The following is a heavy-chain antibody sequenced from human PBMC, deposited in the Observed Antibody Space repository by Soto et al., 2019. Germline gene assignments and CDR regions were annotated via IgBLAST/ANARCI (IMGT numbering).Heavy chain of an antibody. V-gene: IGHV3-48*01. J-gene: IGHJ4*02. D-gene: IGHD4-17*01. CDR1: GFTFSSHV. CDR2: INSGSTSI. CDR3: LNGDYY. Sequence: EEHLVESGGGLVQPGGSPRLSCAASGFTFSSHVMYWVRQAPGKGLEWVSSINSGSTSIYYADSVKGRFTISRDNGKNSLYLQMSSLRADDTAVYYCLNGDYYVGQGTLVTVSS.